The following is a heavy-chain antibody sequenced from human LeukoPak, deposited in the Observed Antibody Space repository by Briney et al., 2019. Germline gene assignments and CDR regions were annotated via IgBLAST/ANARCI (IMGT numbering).Heavy chain of an antibody. D-gene: IGHD3-22*01. V-gene: IGHV4-61*02. Sequence: SETPSLTCTVSGGSISSGSYYWSWIRQPAGKGLEWIGRIYTSGSTNYNPSLKSRVTISVDTSKNQFSLKLSSVTAADTAVYYCARGSPLTTDDYWGQGTLVTVSS. CDR3: ARGSPLTTDDY. CDR2: IYTSGST. J-gene: IGHJ4*02. CDR1: GGSISSGSYY.